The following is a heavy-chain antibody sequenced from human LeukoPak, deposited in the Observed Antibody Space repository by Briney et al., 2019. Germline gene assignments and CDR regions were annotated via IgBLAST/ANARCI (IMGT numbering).Heavy chain of an antibody. D-gene: IGHD5-24*01. J-gene: IGHJ4*02. CDR1: GFTVSSNY. V-gene: IGHV3-53*01. CDR3: ARSGEMATIMGD. Sequence: GGSLRLSCAASGFTVSSNYMSWVRQAPGKGLEWVSVIYSGGSTYYADSVKGRFTISRDNSKNTLYLQMNSLRAEDTAVYYCARSGEMATIMGDWGQGTLVTVSS. CDR2: IYSGGST.